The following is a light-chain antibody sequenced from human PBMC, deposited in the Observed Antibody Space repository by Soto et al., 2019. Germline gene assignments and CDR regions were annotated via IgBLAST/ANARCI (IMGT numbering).Light chain of an antibody. Sequence: EIMLTQSPGTLSLSPGERATLSCRASQSVSSTNLAWYQQKPGQAPRLLIYGASSRATGIPDRFSGSGSGTDFILTISRLEPEDFVVYYCQQYGSSPLLTFGGGTKVEIK. J-gene: IGKJ4*01. CDR3: QQYGSSPLLT. CDR2: GAS. CDR1: QSVSSTN. V-gene: IGKV3-20*01.